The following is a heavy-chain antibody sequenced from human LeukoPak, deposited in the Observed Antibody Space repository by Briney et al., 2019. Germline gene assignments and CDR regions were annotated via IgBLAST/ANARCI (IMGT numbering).Heavy chain of an antibody. CDR3: IPTYWYSSSSEAFDY. J-gene: IGHJ4*02. Sequence: TGGSLRLSCAASGFTFSSYSMNWVRQAPGKGLEWVSSISSSSSYIYYADSVKGRFTISRDNAKNSLYLQMNSLRAEDTAVYYCIPTYWYSSSSEAFDYWGQGTLVTVSS. V-gene: IGHV3-21*01. CDR1: GFTFSSYS. CDR2: ISSSSSYI. D-gene: IGHD6-6*01.